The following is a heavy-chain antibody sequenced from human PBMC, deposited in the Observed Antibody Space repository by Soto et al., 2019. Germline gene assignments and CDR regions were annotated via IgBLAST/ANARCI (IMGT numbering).Heavy chain of an antibody. J-gene: IGHJ5*02. D-gene: IGHD2-2*01. CDR2: INPNSGGT. Sequence: ASVKVSCKASGYTFTGYYMHWVRQAPGQGLEWMGWINPNSGGTNYAQKFQGWVTMTRDTSISTAYMELSRLRSDDTAVYYCARARGIVVVPAAGWFDPWGQGTLVTVCS. CDR1: GYTFTGYY. V-gene: IGHV1-2*04. CDR3: ARARGIVVVPAAGWFDP.